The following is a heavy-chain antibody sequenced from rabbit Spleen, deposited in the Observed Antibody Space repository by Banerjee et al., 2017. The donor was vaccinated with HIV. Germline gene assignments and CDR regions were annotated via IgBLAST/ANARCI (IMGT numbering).Heavy chain of an antibody. CDR1: GFSFSNKAV. D-gene: IGHD1-1*01. V-gene: IGHV1S45*01. CDR2: INAVTGKA. J-gene: IGHJ4*01. CDR3: ARDLVAVIGWNFNL. Sequence: QEQLVESGGGLVKAEGSLKLSCTASGFSFSNKAVMCWVRQAPGKGLEWIACINAVTGKAVYASWAKGRFTFSKTSSTKVTLQMTSLTAADTATYFCARDLVAVIGWNFNLWGPGTLVTVS.